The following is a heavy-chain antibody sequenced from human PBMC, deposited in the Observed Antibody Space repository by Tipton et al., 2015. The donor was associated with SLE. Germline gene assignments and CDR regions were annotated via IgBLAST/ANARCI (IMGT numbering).Heavy chain of an antibody. CDR3: TTGRTL. Sequence: SLRLSCTASGFSFSNAWMRWVRQAAGKGLEWVGRIKSKTAGGTTDYAAPVKGRFSIPRDDSKDTLYLQMDSLKTEDTAVYYCTTGRTLWGQGTLVSVSS. CDR1: GFSFSNAW. D-gene: IGHD3/OR15-3a*01. V-gene: IGHV3-15*01. CDR2: IKSKTAGGTT. J-gene: IGHJ3*01.